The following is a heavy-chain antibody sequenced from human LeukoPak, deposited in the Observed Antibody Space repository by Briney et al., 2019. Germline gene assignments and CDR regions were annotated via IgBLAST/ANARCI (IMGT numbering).Heavy chain of an antibody. V-gene: IGHV3-74*01. J-gene: IGHJ4*02. CDR3: ARSGYSSSWYGVY. Sequence: GGSLRLSCAASGFTFSSYWMHWVRHAPGKGLVWVSRINSDGSSTSYADSVKGRFTISRDNAKNTLYLQMNSLRAEDTAVYYCARSGYSSSWYGVYWGQGTLVTVSS. D-gene: IGHD6-13*01. CDR2: INSDGSST. CDR1: GFTFSSYW.